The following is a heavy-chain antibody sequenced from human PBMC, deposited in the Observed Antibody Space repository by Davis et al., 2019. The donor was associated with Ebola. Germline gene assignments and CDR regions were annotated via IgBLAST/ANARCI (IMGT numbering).Heavy chain of an antibody. CDR3: TRGSTRTAISGY. CDR1: GFTFGYYA. J-gene: IGHJ4*02. CDR2: IRSKAYGGTT. Sequence: GESLKISCTASGFTFGYYAMSWVRQAPGKGLEWVGFIRSKAYGGTTEYSASVKGRFTISRDDSKSIAYLQMNSLKTEDTAVYYCTRGSTRTAISGYWGQGTLVTVSS. V-gene: IGHV3-49*04. D-gene: IGHD1/OR15-1a*01.